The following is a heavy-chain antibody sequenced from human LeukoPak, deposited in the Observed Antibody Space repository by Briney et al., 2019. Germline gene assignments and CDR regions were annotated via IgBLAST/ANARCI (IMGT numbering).Heavy chain of an antibody. V-gene: IGHV4-59*08. Sequence: SETLSLTCTVSGGSISSYYWSWIRQPPGKGLEWIGYIYYSGSTNYNPSLKSRATISVDTSKNQFSLKLSSVTAADTAVYYCARRRYYSGYSYLFDLWGRGTLVTVSS. J-gene: IGHJ2*01. D-gene: IGHD5-18*01. CDR1: GGSISSYY. CDR2: IYYSGST. CDR3: ARRRYYSGYSYLFDL.